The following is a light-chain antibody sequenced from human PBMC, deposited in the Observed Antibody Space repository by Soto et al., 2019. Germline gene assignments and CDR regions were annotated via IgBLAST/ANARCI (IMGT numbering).Light chain of an antibody. V-gene: IGKV1-39*01. CDR2: AAS. J-gene: IGKJ4*01. Sequence: IQTNQSPAYLSASVGDTVTITCRASQSMTTYLNWYRQKPGKAPKLLIYAASSLQSGVPSRFSGSGSETECTLSISSLKNEDFATYFCQQIYSATLTFGGGTKVDIK. CDR1: QSMTTY. CDR3: QQIYSATLT.